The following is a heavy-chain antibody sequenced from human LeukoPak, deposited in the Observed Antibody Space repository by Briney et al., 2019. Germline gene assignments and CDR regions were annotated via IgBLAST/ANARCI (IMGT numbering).Heavy chain of an antibody. CDR3: ATQYYDILTGYSDFDY. D-gene: IGHD3-9*01. CDR2: IYYDGSNN. J-gene: IGHJ4*02. Sequence: SLILSCAASGFTFSSYVMHWVRQAPHTGREGVAVIYYDGSNNYYADSVKGVFTISRDNSKNSLYLQINSLRAEDTAVYYCATQYYDILTGYSDFDYWGQGTLVTVSS. CDR1: GFTFSSYV. V-gene: IGHV3-30*03.